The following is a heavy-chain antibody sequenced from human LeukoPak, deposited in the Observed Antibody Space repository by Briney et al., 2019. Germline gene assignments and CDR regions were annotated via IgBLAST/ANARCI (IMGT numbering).Heavy chain of an antibody. Sequence: GGSLRLSCAASGFTFSSYEMNWVRQAPGKGLEWVSYTSSSGSTIYYADSVKGRFTISRDNAKNSLYLQMNSLRAEDTAVYYCARDFLGEGATPPGYYYGMDVWGQGTTVTVSS. J-gene: IGHJ6*02. CDR2: TSSSGSTI. V-gene: IGHV3-48*03. CDR1: GFTFSSYE. D-gene: IGHD1-26*01. CDR3: ARDFLGEGATPPGYYYGMDV.